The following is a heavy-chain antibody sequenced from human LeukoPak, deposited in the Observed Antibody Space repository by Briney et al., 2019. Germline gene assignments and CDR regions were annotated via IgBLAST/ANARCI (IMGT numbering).Heavy chain of an antibody. Sequence: GSSVKVSCKASGGTFSSYAISWVRQAPGQGLEWMGWISPNNGVTLYAQKFQGSVTMTRDTSITTAYMEVNSLRSDDTAVFFCARYSINYGPWFPDFWGQGALVTVSS. CDR1: GGTFSSYA. CDR3: ARYSINYGPWFPDF. CDR2: ISPNNGVT. V-gene: IGHV1-2*02. J-gene: IGHJ4*02. D-gene: IGHD3-10*01.